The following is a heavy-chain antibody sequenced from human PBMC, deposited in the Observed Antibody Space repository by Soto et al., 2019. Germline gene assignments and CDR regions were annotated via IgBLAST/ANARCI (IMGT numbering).Heavy chain of an antibody. J-gene: IGHJ6*02. V-gene: IGHV1-18*01. CDR3: ARVYLGELSPIIWYYYYYGMDV. D-gene: IGHD3-16*02. Sequence: AASVKVSCKASGYTFTSYGISWVRQAPGQGLEWMGWISAYNGNTNYAQKLQGRVTMTTDTSTSTAYMELRSLRSDDTAVYYCARVYLGELSPIIWYYYYYGMDVWGQGTTVTVSS. CDR2: ISAYNGNT. CDR1: GYTFTSYG.